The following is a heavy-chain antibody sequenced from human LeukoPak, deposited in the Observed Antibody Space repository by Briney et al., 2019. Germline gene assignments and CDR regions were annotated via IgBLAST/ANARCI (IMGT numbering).Heavy chain of an antibody. Sequence: NPSETLSLTCAVCGGSCSGYYWSWIRQPPGKGLEWIGEINHSGSTNYNPSLKSRVTISVDTSKNQFSLKLSSVTAADTAVYYCARCSGGSCYSDYWGQGTLVTVSS. CDR2: INHSGST. D-gene: IGHD2-15*01. CDR1: GGSCSGYY. J-gene: IGHJ4*02. CDR3: ARCSGGSCYSDY. V-gene: IGHV4-34*01.